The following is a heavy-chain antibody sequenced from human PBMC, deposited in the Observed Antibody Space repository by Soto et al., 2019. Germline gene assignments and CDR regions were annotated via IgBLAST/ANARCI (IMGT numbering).Heavy chain of an antibody. V-gene: IGHV3-48*03. CDR3: ARGWAEYDILTGYYKRGFDP. CDR2: ISSSGSTI. CDR1: GFTFSSYE. Sequence: PGGSLRLSCAASGFTFSSYEMNWVRQAPGKGLEWVSYISSSGSTIYYADSVKGRFTISRDNAKNSLYLQMNSLRAEDTAVYYCARGWAEYDILTGYYKRGFDPWGQGTLVTVSS. J-gene: IGHJ5*02. D-gene: IGHD3-9*01.